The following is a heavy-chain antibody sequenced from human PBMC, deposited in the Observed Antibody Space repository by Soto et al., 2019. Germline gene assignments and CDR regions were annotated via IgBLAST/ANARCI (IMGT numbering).Heavy chain of an antibody. D-gene: IGHD6-19*01. CDR3: ARGGGSCGSGWYYDY. Sequence: QVQLQESGPGLVKPSETMSLTCTVSGASITNSYWNWVRQTPGKGLEWIGFIYYSGSIKYPPSLQSRVTLYVDPSKNQPSRKLTSVTATDTAVYYCARGGGSCGSGWYYDYWGQGTLVTVSS. V-gene: IGHV4-59*08. CDR1: GASITNSY. J-gene: IGHJ4*02. CDR2: IYYSGSI.